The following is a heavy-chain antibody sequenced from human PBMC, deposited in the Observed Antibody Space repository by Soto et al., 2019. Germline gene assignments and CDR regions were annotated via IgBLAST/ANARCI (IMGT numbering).Heavy chain of an antibody. CDR3: AKDRLRYYDPPPFGMYA. J-gene: IGHJ6*02. Sequence: PGGSLRLSCVVSGFIFSDYGMHWVRQAPGKGLEWVAAISYHGSNKYYIDYVKGRFTISRDNSENTLYLQMNSLRAEDTAVYYCAKDRLRYYDPPPFGMYARAQRTTLTVSS. V-gene: IGHV3-30*18. D-gene: IGHD3-9*01. CDR2: ISYHGSNK. CDR1: GFIFSDYG.